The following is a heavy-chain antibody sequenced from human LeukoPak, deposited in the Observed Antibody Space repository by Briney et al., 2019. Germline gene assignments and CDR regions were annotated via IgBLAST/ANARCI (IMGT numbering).Heavy chain of an antibody. D-gene: IGHD5-18*01. CDR2: ISYDGSNK. CDR3: ARNGGYSYGYDPYYFDY. J-gene: IGHJ4*02. CDR1: GFTFSSYS. Sequence: TGGSLRLSCAASGFTFSSYSMNWVRQAPGKGLEWVAVISYDGSNKYYAESVKGRFTISRDNSKNTLYLQMNSLRAEDTAVYYCARNGGYSYGYDPYYFDYWGQGTLVTVSS. V-gene: IGHV3-30*03.